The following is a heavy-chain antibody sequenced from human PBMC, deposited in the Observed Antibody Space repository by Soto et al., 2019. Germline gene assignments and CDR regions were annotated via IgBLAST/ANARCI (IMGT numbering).Heavy chain of an antibody. Sequence: QLQLVQSGPEAKKPWASVKVSCKASGYTFATSTISWLRQAPGQGPEWMGWTNAYGGNANYAQTLHGRRTMPTDTSTSTAYMELRSLTPDDTAIYYCAIADYGDDDYGGQGTLVTASS. D-gene: IGHD4-17*01. CDR3: AIADYGDDDY. J-gene: IGHJ4*02. CDR1: GYTFATST. CDR2: TNAYGGNA. V-gene: IGHV1-18*01.